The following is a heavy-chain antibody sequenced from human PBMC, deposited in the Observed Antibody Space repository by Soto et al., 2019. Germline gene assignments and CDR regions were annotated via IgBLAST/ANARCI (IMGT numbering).Heavy chain of an antibody. D-gene: IGHD2-15*01. CDR1: GYIFTAYS. CDR2: INPNSGDT. J-gene: IGHJ4*02. CDR3: AREASAVVSLDY. V-gene: IGHV1-2*02. Sequence: ASVKVSCKASGYIFTAYSMHWVRQAPGQGLEWLGWINPNSGDTIYAQKFQDRVTMTCDTSVSTAYLELSSLSSDDAALYYCAREASAVVSLDYWGQGTLVTVSS.